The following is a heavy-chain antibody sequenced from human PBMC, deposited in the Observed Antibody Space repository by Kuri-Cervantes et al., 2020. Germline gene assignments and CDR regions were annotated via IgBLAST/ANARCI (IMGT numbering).Heavy chain of an antibody. CDR1: GGSFSGYY. V-gene: IGHV4-34*01. CDR3: ARLHYGDYVFDY. D-gene: IGHD4-17*01. Sequence: SETLSLTCAVYGGSFSGYYWSWIRQPPGKGLEWIGEINHSGSTNYNPSLKSRVTISVDTSKNQFSLKLSSVTAADTAVYYCARLHYGDYVFDYWGQGTLATVSS. J-gene: IGHJ4*02. CDR2: INHSGST.